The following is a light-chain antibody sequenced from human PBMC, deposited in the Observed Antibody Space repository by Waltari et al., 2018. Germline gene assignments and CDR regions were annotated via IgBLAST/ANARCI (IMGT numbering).Light chain of an antibody. J-gene: IGLJ3*02. CDR3: QTGGHGTWV. V-gene: IGLV4-69*01. CDR1: SGHRSNI. CDR2: INSDGSH. Sequence: QLVLTQSPSASASLGASIKLTCTLSSGHRSNIIAWLPQQPEKGPRYLMKINSDGSHSKGDEIPDRFSGSSSGAERYLTISSLQSEDGADYYCQTGGHGTWVFGGGTKVTVL.